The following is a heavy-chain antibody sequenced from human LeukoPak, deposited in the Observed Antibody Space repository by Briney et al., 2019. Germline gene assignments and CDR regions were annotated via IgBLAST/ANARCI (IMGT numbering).Heavy chain of an antibody. Sequence: ASVKVSCKASGYTFSDYYIHWVRQAPGQRLEWMGWMTPASGDTKFAQKFQGRVTMTRATSISTAYMDLNRLTSDDTAVYYCARDTRRGFTGYDMPGDWGQGTLVTVSS. CDR1: GYTFSDYY. CDR3: ARDTRRGFTGYDMPGD. D-gene: IGHD5-12*01. V-gene: IGHV1-2*02. J-gene: IGHJ4*02. CDR2: MTPASGDT.